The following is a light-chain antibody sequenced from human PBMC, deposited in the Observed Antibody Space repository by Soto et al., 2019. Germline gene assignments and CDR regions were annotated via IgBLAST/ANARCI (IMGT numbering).Light chain of an antibody. V-gene: IGKV3-15*01. CDR3: QQYNNWPPDT. J-gene: IGKJ2*01. CDR2: GAS. CDR1: QSVNNN. Sequence: EIILTQSPASLSVSPGERATLSCRASQSVNNNLAWYQQKRGQAPRLLIYGASTRATGIPGRFRGSGSGTECTRTSTGRRSEDFAVYFCQQYNNWPPDTFGQGTKLEIK.